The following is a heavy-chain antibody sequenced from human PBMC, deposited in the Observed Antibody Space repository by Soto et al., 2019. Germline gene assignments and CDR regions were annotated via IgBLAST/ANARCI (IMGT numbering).Heavy chain of an antibody. D-gene: IGHD7-27*01. CDR1: GFTFSTYG. J-gene: IGHJ6*02. CDR2: ILYDGSNK. CDR3: ARDLESGHYYYYYGMDV. V-gene: IGHV3-33*01. Sequence: XGCLILSCAPSGFTFSTYGMHWVRQAPGRGLEWVAVILYDGSNKYYADSVKGRFTISRDNSKNTLYLQMNSLRAEDTAVYYCARDLESGHYYYYYGMDVWGQGTTVTVSS.